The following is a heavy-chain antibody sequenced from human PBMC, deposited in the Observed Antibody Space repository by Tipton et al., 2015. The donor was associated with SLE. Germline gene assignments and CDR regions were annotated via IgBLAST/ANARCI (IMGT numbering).Heavy chain of an antibody. J-gene: IGHJ4*02. CDR1: GGSISSYY. CDR2: VHHSGTT. Sequence: TLSLTCTVSGGSISSYYWSWIRQPPGKGLEWIGYVHHSGTTNYNPSLKSRVTMSLDTSKRQFSLELSSVTAADTAVYYCAREMAGRYYFDYWGQGTLVTVSS. V-gene: IGHV4-59*08. CDR3: AREMAGRYYFDY. D-gene: IGHD5-24*01.